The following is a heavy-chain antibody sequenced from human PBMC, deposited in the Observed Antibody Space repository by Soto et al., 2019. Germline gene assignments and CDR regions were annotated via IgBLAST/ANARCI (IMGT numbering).Heavy chain of an antibody. V-gene: IGHV4-30-2*03. Sequence: TLSLTCAVSGGSINSGGYSWSWIRQPPGKGLEWIGYIYYSGSTYYNPSLKSRVTISVDTSKNQFSLKLSSVTAADTAVYYCARGFPTVVTVDYWGQGTLVTVSS. CDR1: GGSINSGGYS. J-gene: IGHJ4*02. CDR3: ARGFPTVVTVDY. D-gene: IGHD4-17*01. CDR2: IYYSGST.